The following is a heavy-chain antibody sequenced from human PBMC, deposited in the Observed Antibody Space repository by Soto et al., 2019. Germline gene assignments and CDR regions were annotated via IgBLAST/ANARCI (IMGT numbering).Heavy chain of an antibody. J-gene: IGHJ6*02. Sequence: QVQLVQSGAEVKKPGASVKVSCKASGYTFTSYYMHWVRQAPGQGLEWMGIINPSGGSTSYAQKFPGRVTMTRDTSTSTVYMELSSLRSEDTAVYYCASPPAGEDYYYYGMDVWGQGTTVTVSS. D-gene: IGHD3-16*01. V-gene: IGHV1-46*01. CDR1: GYTFTSYY. CDR2: INPSGGST. CDR3: ASPPAGEDYYYYGMDV.